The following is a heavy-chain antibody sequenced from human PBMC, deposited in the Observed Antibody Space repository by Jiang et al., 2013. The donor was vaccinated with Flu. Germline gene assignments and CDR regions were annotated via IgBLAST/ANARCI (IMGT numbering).Heavy chain of an antibody. V-gene: IGHV3-30*02. CDR3: AKDLSERVITFGGLSGDY. CDR2: IRYNGINK. Sequence: VQLLESGGGVVQPGGSLRLSCAATGFSFRDYGMHWVRQAPGKGLEWVAFIRYNGINKYYADSVKGRFTISRDNSKKTLSLDMNSLRTEDTAVYYCAKDLSERVITFGGLSGDYWGLGTLVTVSS. D-gene: IGHD3-16*01. CDR1: GFSFRDYG. J-gene: IGHJ4*02.